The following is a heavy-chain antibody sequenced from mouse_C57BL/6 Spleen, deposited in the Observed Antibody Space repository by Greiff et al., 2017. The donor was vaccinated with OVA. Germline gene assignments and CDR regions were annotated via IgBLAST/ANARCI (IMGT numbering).Heavy chain of an antibody. J-gene: IGHJ1*03. CDR1: GYTFTSYW. CDR3: ARPPYGSSYTWYFDV. D-gene: IGHD1-1*01. V-gene: IGHV1-50*01. CDR2: IDPSDSYT. Sequence: QVQLKQPGAELVKPGASVKLSCKASGYTFTSYWMQWVKQRPGQGLEWIGEIDPSDSYTNYNQKFQGKATITADTSSNTAYLQLSSLTSEDTAIYYCARPPYGSSYTWYFDVWGTGTTVTVSS.